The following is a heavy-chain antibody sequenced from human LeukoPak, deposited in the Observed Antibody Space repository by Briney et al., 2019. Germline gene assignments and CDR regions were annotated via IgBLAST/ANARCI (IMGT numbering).Heavy chain of an antibody. CDR1: GDSISTSNSY. V-gene: IGHV4-39*01. CDR3: ARLSAGNYYGSGSNFKDAFDI. D-gene: IGHD3-10*01. Sequence: SETLSLTCTVSGDSISTSNSYWGWIRQPPGKGLEWIGSIYYSGNTYYNASLKSRVTISVDTSKNQFSLKLTSVTAADTAVYYCARLSAGNYYGSGSNFKDAFDIWGQGTMVTVSS. J-gene: IGHJ3*02. CDR2: IYYSGNT.